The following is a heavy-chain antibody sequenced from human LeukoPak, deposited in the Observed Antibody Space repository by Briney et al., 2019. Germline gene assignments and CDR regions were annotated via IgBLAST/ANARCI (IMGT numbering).Heavy chain of an antibody. J-gene: IGHJ4*02. Sequence: GSSVKVSCKASGGTFSSYAISWVRQAPGQGLEWMGGIIPIFGTANYAQKFQGRVTITADESTNTAYMELSSLRSEDTAVYYCARASSVGFWTHSTVRLRFDYWGQGTLVTVSS. CDR3: ARASSVGFWTHSTVRLRFDY. CDR1: GGTFSSYA. V-gene: IGHV1-69*01. D-gene: IGHD3/OR15-3a*01. CDR2: IIPIFGTA.